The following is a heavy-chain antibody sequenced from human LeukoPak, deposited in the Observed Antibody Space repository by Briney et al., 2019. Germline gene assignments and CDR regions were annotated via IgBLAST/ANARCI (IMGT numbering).Heavy chain of an antibody. Sequence: TPSETLSLTCTVSGGSISSGGYYLSWIRQHPGKGLEWIGYIYYSGSTNYNPSLKSRVTISVDTSKNQFSLKLSSVTAADTAVYYCASRWLQNPTFDYWGQGTLVTVSS. CDR2: IYYSGST. V-gene: IGHV4-61*08. CDR1: GGSISSGGYY. D-gene: IGHD5-24*01. CDR3: ASRWLQNPTFDY. J-gene: IGHJ4*02.